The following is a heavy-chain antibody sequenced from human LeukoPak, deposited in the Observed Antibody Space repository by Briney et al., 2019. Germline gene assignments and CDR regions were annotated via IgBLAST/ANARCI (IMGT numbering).Heavy chain of an antibody. Sequence: GGSLRLSCAASGFTFSRYSMNWVREAPGKGLESVSSISSCSSYIYYADSLNGRFTLSRDNAKNSLYLQMNSLRAEDTAVYYCARDLGYYYDSSVNWFDPWGQGTLVTVSS. CDR1: GFTFSRYS. CDR3: ARDLGYYYDSSVNWFDP. D-gene: IGHD3-22*01. CDR2: ISSCSSYI. V-gene: IGHV3-21*01. J-gene: IGHJ5*02.